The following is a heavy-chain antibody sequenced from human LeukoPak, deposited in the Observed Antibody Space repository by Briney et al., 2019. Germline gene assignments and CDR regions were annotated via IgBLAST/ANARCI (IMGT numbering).Heavy chain of an antibody. CDR3: ASPYLGDSGD. D-gene: IGHD3-16*01. V-gene: IGHV3-9*01. J-gene: IGHJ4*02. CDR2: ISWNSGSI. CDR1: GFTFDDYA. Sequence: GGSLRLSCAASGFTFDDYAMHWVRQAPGKGLEWVSGISWNSGSIGYADSVKGRFTISRDNAKNSLYLQMNSLRAEDTALYYCASPYLGDSGDWGQGTLVTVSS.